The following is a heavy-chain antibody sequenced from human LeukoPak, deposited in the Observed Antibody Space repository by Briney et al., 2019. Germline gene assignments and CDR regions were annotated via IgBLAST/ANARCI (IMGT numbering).Heavy chain of an antibody. CDR1: GFTFSSYA. Sequence: PGGSLRLSYAASGFTFSSYAMSWVRQAPGKGLEWVSAISGSGGSTYYADSVKGRFTISRDNSKNTLYLQMNSLRAEDTAVYYCTSSSSRGIYYYYYYMDVWGKGTTVTVSS. J-gene: IGHJ6*03. CDR3: TSSSSRGIYYYYYYMDV. D-gene: IGHD6-6*01. CDR2: ISGSGGST. V-gene: IGHV3-23*01.